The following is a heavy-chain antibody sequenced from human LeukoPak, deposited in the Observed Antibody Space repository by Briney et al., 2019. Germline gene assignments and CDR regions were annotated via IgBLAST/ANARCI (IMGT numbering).Heavy chain of an antibody. Sequence: KPSETLSLTCTVSGGSISSSSYYWGWIRQPPGKGLEWIGNIYHSGSTYYNPSLKSRVTISLDTSKNQFSLKLRSVTAADTAVYYCARGTARLGYFDYWGQGTLVTVSS. CDR1: GGSISSSSYY. J-gene: IGHJ4*02. CDR3: ARGTARLGYFDY. CDR2: IYHSGST. V-gene: IGHV4-39*07. D-gene: IGHD6-6*01.